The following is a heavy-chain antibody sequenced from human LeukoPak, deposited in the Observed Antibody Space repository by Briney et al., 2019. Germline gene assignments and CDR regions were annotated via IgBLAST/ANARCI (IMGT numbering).Heavy chain of an antibody. CDR2: IIPIFGTA. Sequence: SVKVSCKASGGTFSSYAISWVRQAPGQGLEWMGGIIPIFGTANHAQKFQGRVTITADESTSTAYMELSSLRSEDTAVYYCATQGRGEQLVEYYFDYWGQGTLVTVSS. D-gene: IGHD6-13*01. CDR1: GGTFSSYA. J-gene: IGHJ4*02. CDR3: ATQGRGEQLVEYYFDY. V-gene: IGHV1-69*13.